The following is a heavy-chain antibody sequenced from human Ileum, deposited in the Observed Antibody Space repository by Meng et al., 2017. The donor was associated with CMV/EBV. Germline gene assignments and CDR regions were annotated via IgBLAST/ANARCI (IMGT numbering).Heavy chain of an antibody. CDR1: RFTFSSYA. J-gene: IGHJ4*02. CDR2: IRYDGSNK. CDR3: AKTWGD. D-gene: IGHD1-26*01. V-gene: IGHV3-30*02. Sequence: GESLKISCAASRFTFSSYAMHWVRQAPGKGLEWVAFIRYDGSNKYYADSVKGRFTISRDSFENTLYLQMNSLRVEDTAVYYCAKTWGDWGQGTLVTVSS.